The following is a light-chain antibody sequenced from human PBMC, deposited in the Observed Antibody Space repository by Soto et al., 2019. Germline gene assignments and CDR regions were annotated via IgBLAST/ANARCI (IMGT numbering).Light chain of an antibody. CDR3: QQDSGSPPT. Sequence: EIVLTQSPGTLSLSPGESAALSCRASQSVSNNFVAWYQRKSGQAPRLLIYGASYRATDIPYRFTGSGSGTYCTLTITRLEPDDFAVYYCQQDSGSPPTFGQGTKVEVK. V-gene: IGKV3-20*01. J-gene: IGKJ1*01. CDR1: QSVSNNF. CDR2: GAS.